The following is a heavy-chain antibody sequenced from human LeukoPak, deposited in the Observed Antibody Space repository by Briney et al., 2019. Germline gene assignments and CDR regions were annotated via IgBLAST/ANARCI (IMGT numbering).Heavy chain of an antibody. V-gene: IGHV4-39*07. CDR3: ARATGYYYDSSGYAFDI. CDR1: GGSISSSSYY. CDR2: IYYSGST. Sequence: SETLSLTCTVSGGSISSSSYYWGWIRQPPGKGLEWIGSIYYSGSTYYNPSLKSRVTISVDTSKNQFSLKLSSVTAADTAVYYCARATGYYYDSSGYAFDIWGQGTMVTVSS. D-gene: IGHD3-22*01. J-gene: IGHJ3*02.